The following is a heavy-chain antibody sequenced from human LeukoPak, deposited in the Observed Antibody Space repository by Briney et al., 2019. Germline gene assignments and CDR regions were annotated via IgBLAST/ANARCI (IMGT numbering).Heavy chain of an antibody. CDR3: AKAEGYSYGFDY. CDR1: GFTFDDYA. D-gene: IGHD5-18*01. CDR2: ISSSSSYI. V-gene: IGHV3-21*01. J-gene: IGHJ4*02. Sequence: PGGSLRLSCAASGFTFDDYAMHWVRQAPGKGLEWVSSISSSSSYIYYADSVKGRFTISRDNAKNSLYLQMNSLRAEDTAVYYCAKAEGYSYGFDYWGQGTLVTVSS.